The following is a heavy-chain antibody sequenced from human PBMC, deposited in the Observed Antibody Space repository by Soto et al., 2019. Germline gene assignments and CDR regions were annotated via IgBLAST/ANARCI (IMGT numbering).Heavy chain of an antibody. V-gene: IGHV1-69*13. CDR2: IFPIFGTA. J-gene: IGHJ4*02. D-gene: IGHD5-12*01. Sequence: GASVKVSCKASGGTFSSYAISWVRQAPGQGLEWMGGIFPIFGTANYAQKFQGRVTITADESTSTAYMELSSLRSEDTAVYYCARGPRSRDGYNFLSRTREYYFDHWGQGTLVTVSS. CDR3: ARGPRSRDGYNFLSRTREYYFDH. CDR1: GGTFSSYA.